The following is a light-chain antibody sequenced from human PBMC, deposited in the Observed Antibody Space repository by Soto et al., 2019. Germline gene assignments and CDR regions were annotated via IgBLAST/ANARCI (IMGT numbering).Light chain of an antibody. CDR2: NTN. V-gene: IGLV8-61*01. CDR1: SGSVSTSYY. CDR3: VLYMGSGIWV. Sequence: QTVVTQEPSFSVSPGSTVTLTCGLSSGSVSTSYYPSWYQQTPGQAPRTLIYNTNTRSSGVPDRFSGSILGNKAALTITGAQPDDESDYYCVLYMGSGIWVFGGGTKLTVL. J-gene: IGLJ3*02.